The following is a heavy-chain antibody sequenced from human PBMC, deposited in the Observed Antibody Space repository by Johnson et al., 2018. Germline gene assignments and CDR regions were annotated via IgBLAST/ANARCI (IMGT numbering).Heavy chain of an antibody. CDR3: ASADERVVVAGIDAFDI. Sequence: QVQLVESGGGVVQPGRSLRLSCAASGFTFSSYAMHWVRQAPGKGLEWVAVISYDGSNKYYADSVKGRFTISRDNSKNTLYLQMHSLRAEDTALYYCASADERVVVAGIDAFDIWGQGTMVTVSS. CDR1: GFTFSSYA. V-gene: IGHV3-30-3*01. CDR2: ISYDGSNK. J-gene: IGHJ3*02. D-gene: IGHD2-15*01.